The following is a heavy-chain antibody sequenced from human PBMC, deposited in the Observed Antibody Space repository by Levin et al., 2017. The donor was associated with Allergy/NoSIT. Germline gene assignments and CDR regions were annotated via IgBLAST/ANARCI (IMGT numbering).Heavy chain of an antibody. D-gene: IGHD3-3*01. Sequence: GGSLRLSCAASGFTVSSNYMSWVRQAPGKGLEWVSVIYSGGSTYYADSVKGRFTISRDNSKNTLYLQMNSLRAEDTAVYYCARFDFAAGGAFDIWGQGTMVTVSS. CDR3: ARFDFAAGGAFDI. J-gene: IGHJ3*02. V-gene: IGHV3-53*01. CDR2: IYSGGST. CDR1: GFTVSSNY.